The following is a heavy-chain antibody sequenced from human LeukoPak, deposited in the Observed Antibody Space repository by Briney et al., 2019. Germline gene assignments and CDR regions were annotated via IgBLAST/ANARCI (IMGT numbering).Heavy chain of an antibody. J-gene: IGHJ4*02. Sequence: PGGSLRLSCMVSGFTFNNFWMRWVRQAPGKGLEWVANIKQDGSDNYYVDSVKGRFTIYRDNAKKLVYLQMNRLRDADTAVYYCARDGTRAPSPPDYWGPGTLVTVSS. CDR1: GFTFNNFW. V-gene: IGHV3-7*01. CDR3: ARDGTRAPSPPDY. D-gene: IGHD6-13*01. CDR2: IKQDGSDN.